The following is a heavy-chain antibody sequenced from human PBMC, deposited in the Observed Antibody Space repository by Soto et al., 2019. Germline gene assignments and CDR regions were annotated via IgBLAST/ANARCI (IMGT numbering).Heavy chain of an antibody. Sequence: GGSLRLSCAASGFTFSSYGMHWVRQAPGKGLEWVAVISYDGSNKYYADSVKGRFTISRDNSKNTLYLQMNSLRAEDTAVYYCAKDIFSYGNAPENWFDPWGQGTLVTVSS. D-gene: IGHD4-4*01. CDR1: GFTFSSYG. J-gene: IGHJ5*02. V-gene: IGHV3-30*18. CDR3: AKDIFSYGNAPENWFDP. CDR2: ISYDGSNK.